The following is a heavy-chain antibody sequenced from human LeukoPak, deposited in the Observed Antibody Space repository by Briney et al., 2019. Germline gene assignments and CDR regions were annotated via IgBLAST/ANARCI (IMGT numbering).Heavy chain of an antibody. J-gene: IGHJ5*02. Sequence: PGESLRLSCAASGFTFSTYAMHWVRQAPGKVLEWVAVIPYDGSNKYYADSVKGRFTISRENSKNRLYLQMNSLRAEDTAVYYCARAEGYGGELDAWGQGTLVTVSS. D-gene: IGHD4-23*01. V-gene: IGHV3-30*04. CDR3: ARAEGYGGELDA. CDR2: IPYDGSNK. CDR1: GFTFSTYA.